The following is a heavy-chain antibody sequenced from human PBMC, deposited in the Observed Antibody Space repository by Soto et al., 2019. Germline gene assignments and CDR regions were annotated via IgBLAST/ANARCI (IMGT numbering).Heavy chain of an antibody. D-gene: IGHD4-4*01. V-gene: IGHV3-53*04. CDR2: IYSGGST. Sequence: GSLRLSCAASGVTVSSNYMSWVRQAPGKGLEWVSVIYSGGSTYYADSVKGRFTISRHNSKNTLYLQMNSLRAEDTAVYYCARGNYPSIDYWGQGTLVTVSS. CDR1: GVTVSSNY. J-gene: IGHJ4*02. CDR3: ARGNYPSIDY.